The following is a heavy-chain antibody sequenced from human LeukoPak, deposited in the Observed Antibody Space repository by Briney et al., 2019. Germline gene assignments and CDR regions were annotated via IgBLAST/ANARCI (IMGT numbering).Heavy chain of an antibody. V-gene: IGHV4-39*07. CDR3: AREKDNYDILTGYYRGGDSSAFDI. J-gene: IGHJ3*02. CDR1: GGSISSSSYY. D-gene: IGHD3-9*01. Sequence: SETLSLTGTVSGGSISSSSYYWGWIRQPPGKGLEWIGSIYYSGSTYYNPSLKSRVTISVDTSKNQFSLKLSSVTAADTAVYSCAREKDNYDILTGYYRGGDSSAFDIWGQGTMVTVSS. CDR2: IYYSGST.